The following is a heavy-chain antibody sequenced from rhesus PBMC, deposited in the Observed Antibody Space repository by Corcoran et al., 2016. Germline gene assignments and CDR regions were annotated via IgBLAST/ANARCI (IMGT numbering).Heavy chain of an antibody. CDR3: TKDQYSFDY. CDR2: IRSKAYSGTA. CDR1: GFTFSDYY. D-gene: IGHD2-15*01. V-gene: IGHV3-184*01. Sequence: EVQLVESGGGLVQPGGSLRLSCAASGFTFSDYYMYWVRKAPGKGLEWVGFIRSKAYSGTAEYAPSVKGRFTISRDDSKSIAYLQMSSLKTEDTAVYYCTKDQYSFDYWGQGVLVTVSS. J-gene: IGHJ4*01.